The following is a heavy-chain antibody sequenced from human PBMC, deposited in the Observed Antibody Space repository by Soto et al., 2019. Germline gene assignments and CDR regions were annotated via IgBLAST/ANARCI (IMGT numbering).Heavy chain of an antibody. Sequence: QVQLVESGGGVVQPGRSLRLSCAASGFTFSSYAMHWVRQAPGKGLEWVAVISYDGSNKYYADSVKGRFTISRDNSKNTLYLQMNSLRAEDTAVYYCEGDLTVVIQYYFDYWGQGTLVTVSS. CDR3: EGDLTVVIQYYFDY. CDR2: ISYDGSNK. D-gene: IGHD2-15*01. V-gene: IGHV3-30-3*01. J-gene: IGHJ4*02. CDR1: GFTFSSYA.